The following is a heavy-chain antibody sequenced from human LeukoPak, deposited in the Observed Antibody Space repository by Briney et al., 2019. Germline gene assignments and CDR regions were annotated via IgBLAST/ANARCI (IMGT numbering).Heavy chain of an antibody. CDR3: ARGLGVLRYFDWLFNFDY. J-gene: IGHJ4*02. D-gene: IGHD3-9*01. V-gene: IGHV4-39*07. CDR1: GGSISSSYYY. CDR2: IYYSGST. Sequence: SETLSLTCTVSGGSISSSYYYWGWIRQPPGKGLEWIGSIYYSGSTNYNPSLKSRVTISVDTSKNQFSLKLSSVTAADTAVYYCARGLGVLRYFDWLFNFDYWGQGTLVTVSS.